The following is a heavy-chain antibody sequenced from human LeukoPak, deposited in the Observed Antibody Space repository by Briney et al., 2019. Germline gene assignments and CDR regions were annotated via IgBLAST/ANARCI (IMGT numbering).Heavy chain of an antibody. Sequence: SETLSLTCAVYGGSFSGYYWSWIRQPPGKGLEWIGEINHSGSTNYNPSLKSRVTISVDTSKTQFSLKLRSVTAADTAVYYCARSPTEGSYTDYWGQGTLVTVSS. J-gene: IGHJ4*02. CDR2: INHSGST. CDR1: GGSFSGYY. D-gene: IGHD3-10*01. V-gene: IGHV4-34*01. CDR3: ARSPTEGSYTDY.